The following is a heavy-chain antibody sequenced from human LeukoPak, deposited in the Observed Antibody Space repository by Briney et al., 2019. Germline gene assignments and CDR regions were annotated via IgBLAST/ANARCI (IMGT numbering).Heavy chain of an antibody. D-gene: IGHD3-22*01. CDR1: GFTFRTYA. V-gene: IGHV4-4*02. Sequence: PGGSLRLSCAATGFTFRTYAMSWVRQPPGKGLEWIGEIYHSGSTNYNPSLKSRVTISVDTSKKQFSLKLSSVTAADTAVYYCARSRITMIVGRRGPTDYYYMDVWGKGTTVTISS. J-gene: IGHJ6*03. CDR2: IYHSGST. CDR3: ARSRITMIVGRRGPTDYYYMDV.